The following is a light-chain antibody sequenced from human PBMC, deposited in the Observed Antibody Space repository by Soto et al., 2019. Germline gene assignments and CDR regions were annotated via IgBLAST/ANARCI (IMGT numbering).Light chain of an antibody. CDR2: ADS. Sequence: VLTQPPSVSVAPGQTATITCGGDNIGSKRVHWFQQKPGQAPVLVVYADSDRPSGIPERLSGSNSGNTATLTISRVEAGDEADYYCQVWDSSRDHNYVFGTGTKLTVL. V-gene: IGLV3-21*02. CDR3: QVWDSSRDHNYV. J-gene: IGLJ1*01. CDR1: NIGSKR.